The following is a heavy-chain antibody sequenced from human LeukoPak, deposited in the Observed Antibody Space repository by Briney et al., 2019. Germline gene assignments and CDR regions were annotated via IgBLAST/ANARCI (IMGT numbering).Heavy chain of an antibody. CDR2: INPSGGST. CDR1: GYTFTSYY. D-gene: IGHD2-21*02. CDR3: ARGSASGGGGDCYHH. V-gene: IGHV1-46*01. J-gene: IGHJ5*02. Sequence: ASVKVSCKASGYTFTSYYMHWVRQAPGQGLEWMGIINPSGGSTSYAQKFQGRVTKTRDTSTSTVYMELSSLRSEDTAVYYCARGSASGGGGDCYHHWGQGTLVTVSS.